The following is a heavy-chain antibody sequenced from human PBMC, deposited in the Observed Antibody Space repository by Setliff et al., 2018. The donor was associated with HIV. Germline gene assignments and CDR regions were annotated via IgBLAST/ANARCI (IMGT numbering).Heavy chain of an antibody. D-gene: IGHD2-15*01. Sequence: ASVKVSCKVSGGTFSDYAVTWVRQAPGQGLEWMGGVIPVFGTGNYAQKFQGRVTITTDESTRTAYMELRSLRSEDTAVYYCARLGSHCKNAFCPPYWGQGTLVTVSS. CDR3: ARLGSHCKNAFCPPY. V-gene: IGHV1-69*05. CDR1: GGTFSDYA. CDR2: VIPVFGTG. J-gene: IGHJ4*02.